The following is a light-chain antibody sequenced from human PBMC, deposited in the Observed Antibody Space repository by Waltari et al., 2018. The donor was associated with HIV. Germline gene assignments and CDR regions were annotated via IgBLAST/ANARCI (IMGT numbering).Light chain of an antibody. J-gene: IGLJ3*02. CDR2: EVS. CDR3: NSYTSGSTRV. CDR1: SSDVGGYTY. Sequence: QSALTQPASVAGSLGQSITISCTGTSSDVGGYTYVSWYQQHNSGNAPRLIIFEVSRRPAGFSNRFSGSKSGVSASLAISGLQPEYEADYYCNSYTSGSTRVFGGGTKLTVL. V-gene: IGLV2-14*03.